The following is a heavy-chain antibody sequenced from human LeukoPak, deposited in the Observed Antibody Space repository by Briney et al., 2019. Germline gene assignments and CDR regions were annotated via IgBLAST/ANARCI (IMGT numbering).Heavy chain of an antibody. D-gene: IGHD7-27*01. Sequence: GESLKISCECSGYRFTNNWIGWVRQMPGKGLEWMGLIYPTDSNIRYSPSFQGQVTISADKSINTAYLQLSSLQASDSAIYYCVTKLGSAYGSSSDDYYYYYMDVWGKGTTVTVSS. CDR2: IYPTDSNI. CDR3: VTKLGSAYGSSSDDYYYYYMDV. J-gene: IGHJ6*03. V-gene: IGHV5-51*01. CDR1: GYRFTNNW.